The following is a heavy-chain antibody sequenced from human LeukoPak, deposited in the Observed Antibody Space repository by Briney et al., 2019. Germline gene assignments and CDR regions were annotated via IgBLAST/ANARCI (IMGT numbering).Heavy chain of an antibody. V-gene: IGHV3-15*01. CDR1: GFTFSNAW. CDR3: TARYCRSTSCYGEYFQR. D-gene: IGHD2-2*01. CDR2: IKSKTDGGTT. Sequence: GGSLTLSCAASGFTFSNAWMSWVRQAPGKGLEWVGRIKSKTDGGTTDYAAPAKGRFTISRDDSKNTLYLQMNSLKTEDTAVYYCTARYCRSTSCYGEYFQRWGQGTPVTVSS. J-gene: IGHJ1*01.